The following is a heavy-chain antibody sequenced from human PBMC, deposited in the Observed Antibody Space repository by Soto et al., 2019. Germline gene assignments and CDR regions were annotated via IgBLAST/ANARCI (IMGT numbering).Heavy chain of an antibody. V-gene: IGHV3-11*05. CDR1: GFTFSDYY. Sequence: QVQLVESGGGLVKPGGSLRLSCAASGFTFSDYYMSWIRQAPGKGLEWVSYISSSGSYTKYADSVKGRFTISRDNANNSLYLQMNSLRGEDTAVYYCAGGHRRAVMSGDFGYWGQGTLVTVSS. CDR2: ISSSGSYT. J-gene: IGHJ4*02. D-gene: IGHD2-2*01. CDR3: AGGHRRAVMSGDFGY.